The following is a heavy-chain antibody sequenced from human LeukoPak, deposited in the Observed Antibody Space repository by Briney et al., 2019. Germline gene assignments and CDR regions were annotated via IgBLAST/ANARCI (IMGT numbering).Heavy chain of an antibody. Sequence: KPSETLSLTCAVYGGSFSGYYWSWIRQPPGKGLEWIGEINHSGSTNYNPSLKSRVTISVDTSKNQFSLKLSSVPAADTAVYYCARPHYSSSWYSRYFQHWGQGTLVTVSS. D-gene: IGHD6-13*01. J-gene: IGHJ1*01. CDR2: INHSGST. CDR1: GGSFSGYY. CDR3: ARPHYSSSWYSRYFQH. V-gene: IGHV4-34*01.